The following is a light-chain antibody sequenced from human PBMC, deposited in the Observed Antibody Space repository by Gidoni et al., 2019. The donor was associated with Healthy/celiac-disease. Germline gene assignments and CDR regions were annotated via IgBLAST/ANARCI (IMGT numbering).Light chain of an antibody. J-gene: IGKJ3*01. CDR1: KGISSY. CDR2: AAS. V-gene: IGKV1-9*01. CDR3: QQLNSYPH. Sequence: DIQLTQSPSFLSASVGERVTITCWASKGISSYLAWYQQKPGKAPKLLIYAASTVQSGVPSRFSGSGSGTEFTLTISSLQPEDFATYYCQQLNSYPHFGPGTKVDIK.